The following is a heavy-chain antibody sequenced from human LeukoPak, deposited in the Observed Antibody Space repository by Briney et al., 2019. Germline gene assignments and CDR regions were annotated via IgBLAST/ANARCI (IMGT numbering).Heavy chain of an antibody. CDR1: GYTFTSYG. CDR2: ISGYNGNR. Sequence: ASVKVSCKTSGYTFTSYGINWVRQAPGQGLEWMGWISGYNGNRNYAQKFQGRVAMTTDTSTSTAYMEMRSLRSDDTAVYYCARDEGVMVITGEMDYWGQGTLVTVSS. V-gene: IGHV1-18*01. D-gene: IGHD4/OR15-4a*01. J-gene: IGHJ4*02. CDR3: ARDEGVMVITGEMDY.